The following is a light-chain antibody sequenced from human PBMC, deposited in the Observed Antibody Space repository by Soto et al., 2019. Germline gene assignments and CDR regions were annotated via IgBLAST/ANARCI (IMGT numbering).Light chain of an antibody. CDR1: STEFANYNY. CDR2: DVS. V-gene: IGLV2-14*03. CDR3: ASQISSTAVV. J-gene: IGLJ3*02. Sequence: QSVLTQPASVSGSPGQSITISCIGISTEFANYNYASWYQQHPGKAPKLLISDVSNRPSGISDRFSGSKSGDTASLTISGLQADDEADYYCASQISSTAVVFGGGTKSPS.